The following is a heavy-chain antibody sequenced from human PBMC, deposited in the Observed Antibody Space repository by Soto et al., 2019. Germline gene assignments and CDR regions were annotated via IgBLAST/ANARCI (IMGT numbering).Heavy chain of an antibody. CDR3: AKDYCSGGSCYSSYYYGMDV. J-gene: IGHJ6*02. Sequence: EVQLVESGGVVVQPGGSLRLSCAASGFTFDDYTMHWVRQAPGKGLEWVSLISWDGGSTYYADSVKGRFTVSRDNSKNSLYLQMNSLRTEDTALYYCAKDYCSGGSCYSSYYYGMDVWGQGTTVTLSS. CDR1: GFTFDDYT. CDR2: ISWDGGST. V-gene: IGHV3-43*01. D-gene: IGHD2-15*01.